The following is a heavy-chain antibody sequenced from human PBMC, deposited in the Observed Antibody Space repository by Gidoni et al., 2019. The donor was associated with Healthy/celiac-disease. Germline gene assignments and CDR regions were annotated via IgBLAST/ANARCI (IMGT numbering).Heavy chain of an antibody. CDR2: ISGSGGRT. J-gene: IGHJ5*02. D-gene: IGHD6-13*01. CDR1: GFTFSSYA. V-gene: IGHV3-23*01. CDR3: AKEGIAAAGLASWFDP. Sequence: EVQLLESGGGLVQPGGSLRLSCSASGFTFSSYAMSWVRQAPGKGLEWVSAISGSGGRTYYADSVKGRFTISRDNSKNTLYLQMNSLRAEDTAVYYCAKEGIAAAGLASWFDPWGQGTLVTVSS.